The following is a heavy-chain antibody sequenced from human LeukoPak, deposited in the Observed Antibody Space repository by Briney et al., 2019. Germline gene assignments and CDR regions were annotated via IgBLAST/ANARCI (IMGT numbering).Heavy chain of an antibody. CDR1: GFTFSSYS. V-gene: IGHV3-21*01. D-gene: IGHD5-24*01. CDR3: ARDLVGYNPDY. J-gene: IGHJ4*02. CDR2: ISSSSSYI. Sequence: GGSLRLSCAASGFTFSSYSMNWVRQAPGKGLEWVSSISSSSSYIYYADSVKGRFTISRDNAKNSLYLQMNSLRAEDTAVYYCARDLVGYNPDYWGQGTLVTVSS.